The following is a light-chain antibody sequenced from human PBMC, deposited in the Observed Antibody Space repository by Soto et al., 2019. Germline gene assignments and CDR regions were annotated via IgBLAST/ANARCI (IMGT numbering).Light chain of an antibody. CDR2: AAS. Sequence: AIQLTQSPSSLSASVGDRVTITCRASQGIRSALGWYQQKPGKVPKLLIYAASTLQSGVPSRFSGSGFGTDFTLTINSLQPEDIATYYCQQYGDLSPITFGQGTRLEIK. CDR3: QQYGDLSPIT. CDR1: QGIRSA. V-gene: IGKV1-6*01. J-gene: IGKJ5*01.